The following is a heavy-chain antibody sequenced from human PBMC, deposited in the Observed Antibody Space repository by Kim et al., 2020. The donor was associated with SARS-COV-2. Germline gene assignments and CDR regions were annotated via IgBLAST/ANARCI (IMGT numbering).Heavy chain of an antibody. CDR3: ARHVTDPLEMYDRGDWFDP. D-gene: IGHD2-8*01. J-gene: IGHJ5*02. Sequence: SETLSPTCTVSGGSISSFYWSWIRQPPGKGLEWIGYIYYSGSTNYNPSLKSRVTISVDTSKNQFSLKLSSVTAADTAVYYCARHVTDPLEMYDRGDWFDPWGQGTLVTVSS. CDR1: GGSISSFY. CDR2: IYYSGST. V-gene: IGHV4-59*08.